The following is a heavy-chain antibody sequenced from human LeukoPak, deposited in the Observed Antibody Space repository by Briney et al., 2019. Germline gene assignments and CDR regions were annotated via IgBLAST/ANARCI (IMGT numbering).Heavy chain of an antibody. Sequence: PGRSLRLSCAASGFTFSSYGMHWVRQAPGKGLEWVAVIWYDRRNKYYADSEKGRFTISRDNSKNTLYLQMNSLRAEDTAVYYCASTSGWYEPIDYWGQGTLVTVS. D-gene: IGHD6-19*01. J-gene: IGHJ4*02. V-gene: IGHV3-33*01. CDR2: IWYDRRNK. CDR3: ASTSGWYEPIDY. CDR1: GFTFSSYG.